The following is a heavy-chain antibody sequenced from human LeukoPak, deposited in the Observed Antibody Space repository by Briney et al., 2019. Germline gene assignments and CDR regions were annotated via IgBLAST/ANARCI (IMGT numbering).Heavy chain of an antibody. CDR3: ARAGYSYYAFDI. CDR2: IIPIFGTA. D-gene: IGHD1-26*01. Sequence: SVKVSCKASGGTFSSYAISWVRQAPGQGLDWMGGIIPIFGTANYAQKFQGRVTITADESTSTAYMELSSLRSEDTAVYYCARAGYSYYAFDIWGQGTMVTVSS. J-gene: IGHJ3*02. V-gene: IGHV1-69*13. CDR1: GGTFSSYA.